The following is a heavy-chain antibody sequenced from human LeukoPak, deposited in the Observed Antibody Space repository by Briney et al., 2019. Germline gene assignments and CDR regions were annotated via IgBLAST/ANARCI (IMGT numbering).Heavy chain of an antibody. CDR3: ARPGPSRWAHDAFDI. CDR2: IYPGDSDT. J-gene: IGHJ3*02. V-gene: IGHV5-51*01. CDR1: GYSFTSYW. Sequence: GESLKFSCKGSGYSFTSYWIGWVRQMPGKGLEWMGIIYPGDSDTRYSPSFQGQVTISADKSISTAYLQWSSLKASDTAMYYCARPGPSRWAHDAFDIWGQGTMVTVSS. D-gene: IGHD6-19*01.